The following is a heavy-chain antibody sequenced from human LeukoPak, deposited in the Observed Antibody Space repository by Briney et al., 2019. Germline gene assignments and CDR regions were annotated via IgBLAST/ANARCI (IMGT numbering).Heavy chain of an antibody. V-gene: IGHV1-18*01. Sequence: ASVKVSCKASGYSFPNYGISWVRQAPGQGLEWMGWISAYHGNTNYAQKLQGRVTMTTDTPTSTAYMELRSLRSDDTAVYYCARDFADYDFWSGYYTLDYWGQGTLVTVSS. J-gene: IGHJ4*02. D-gene: IGHD3-3*01. CDR1: GYSFPNYG. CDR3: ARDFADYDFWSGYYTLDY. CDR2: ISAYHGNT.